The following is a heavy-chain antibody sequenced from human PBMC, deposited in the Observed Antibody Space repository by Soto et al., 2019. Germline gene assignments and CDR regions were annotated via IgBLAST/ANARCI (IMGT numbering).Heavy chain of an antibody. CDR2: IYSGGST. CDR3: AKDRVGRTGYWLDP. Sequence: GGSLRLSCAASGFTVSSNYMSWVRQAPGKGLEWVSVIYSGGSTYYADSVKGRFTISRDNSKNTLYLQMNSLRAEDTAVYYCAKDRVGRTGYWLDPWGQGTLVTVSS. J-gene: IGHJ5*02. CDR1: GFTVSSNY. V-gene: IGHV3-53*01. D-gene: IGHD1-1*01.